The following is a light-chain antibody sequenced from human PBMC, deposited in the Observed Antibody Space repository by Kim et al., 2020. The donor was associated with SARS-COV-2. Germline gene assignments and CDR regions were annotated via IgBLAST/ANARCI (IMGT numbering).Light chain of an antibody. Sequence: EIVVTQSPATLSVSPGERATLSCRTSQSISSRLAWYQQKPGLAPRLLVYNASTRACDVPARFSGSGSGTEFTLTISSLQSEDFAVYYCQQYNNWPRTFGQGTKVDIK. CDR2: NAS. CDR3: QQYNNWPRT. J-gene: IGKJ1*01. V-gene: IGKV3-15*01. CDR1: QSISSR.